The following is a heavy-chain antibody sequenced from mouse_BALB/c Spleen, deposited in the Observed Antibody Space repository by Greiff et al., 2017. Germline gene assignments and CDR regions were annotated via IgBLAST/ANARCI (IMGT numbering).Heavy chain of an antibody. CDR2: IDPANGNT. CDR3: ATPTIYYDYDDAMDY. D-gene: IGHD2-4*01. V-gene: IGHV14-3*02. J-gene: IGHJ4*01. Sequence: DVKLVESGAELVKPGASVKLSCTASGFNIKDTYMHWVKQRPEQGLEWIGRIDPANGNTKYDPKFQGKATITADTSSNTAYLQLSSLTSEDTAVYYCATPTIYYDYDDAMDYWGQGTSVTVSS. CDR1: GFNIKDTY.